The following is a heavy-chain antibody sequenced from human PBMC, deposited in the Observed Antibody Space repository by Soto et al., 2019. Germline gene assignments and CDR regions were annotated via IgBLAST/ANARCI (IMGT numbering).Heavy chain of an antibody. CDR3: ARLVTVTTTNTRHYYYLDV. CDR1: GYSFTSNW. Sequence: PGESLKISCKGSGYSFTSNWIGWVRQMPGKGLEWMGIIYPGDSESKYSPSFQGQVTISVDKSISTAYLQWSSLKASDTAMYYCARLVTVTTTNTRHYYYLDVWGKGTTVTVSS. V-gene: IGHV5-51*01. D-gene: IGHD4-17*01. J-gene: IGHJ6*03. CDR2: IYPGDSES.